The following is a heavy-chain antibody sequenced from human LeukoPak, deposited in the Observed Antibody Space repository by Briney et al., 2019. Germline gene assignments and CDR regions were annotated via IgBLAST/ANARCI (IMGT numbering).Heavy chain of an antibody. CDR3: AEKDYVRGRPYYYYYMDV. CDR1: GFTFTSYG. Sequence: PGRSLRLSCAVSGFTFTSYGMNSVRQAPRKGLEWVSYISSGSSTIYYADSVKGRFTISRDNAKNSLYLQMNSLRAEDTAVYYRAEKDYVRGRPYYYYYMDVWGKGTTVTVSS. V-gene: IGHV3-48*01. D-gene: IGHD3-16*01. CDR2: ISSGSSTI. J-gene: IGHJ6*03.